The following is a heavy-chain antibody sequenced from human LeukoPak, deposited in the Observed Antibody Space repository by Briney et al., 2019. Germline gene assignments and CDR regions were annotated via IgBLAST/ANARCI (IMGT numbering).Heavy chain of an antibody. V-gene: IGHV3-15*01. CDR3: AKESLRVVPSATFDY. CDR2: IKSKTDGGTT. Sequence: PGGSLRLSCAASGFTFSSYSMNWVRQALGKGLEWVGRIKSKTDGGTTDYAAPVKGRFTISRDNSKNTLYLQMHSLRAEDTAVYYCAKESLRVVPSATFDYWGQGTLVTVSS. J-gene: IGHJ4*02. D-gene: IGHD2-2*01. CDR1: GFTFSSYS.